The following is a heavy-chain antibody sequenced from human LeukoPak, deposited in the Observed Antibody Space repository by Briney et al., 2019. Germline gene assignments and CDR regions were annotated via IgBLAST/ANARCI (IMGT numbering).Heavy chain of an antibody. D-gene: IGHD3-10*01. CDR2: ISWNSGSI. J-gene: IGHJ5*02. CDR1: GFTFDGYA. CDR3: AKDIDEGNLGSGVGDP. V-gene: IGHV3-9*01. Sequence: QAGGSLRLSCAASGFTFDGYAMHWVRQAPGKGLEWVSGISWNSGSIGYADSVKGRFTISRDNAKNSLYLQMNSLRAEDTALYYCAKDIDEGNLGSGVGDPWGQGTLVTVSS.